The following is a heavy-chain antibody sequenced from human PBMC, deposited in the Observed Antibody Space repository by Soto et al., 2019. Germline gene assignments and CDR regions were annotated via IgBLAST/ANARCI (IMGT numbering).Heavy chain of an antibody. CDR2: ISWNSGSI. CDR1: GFIFDDYA. V-gene: IGHV3-9*01. D-gene: IGHD3-16*01. J-gene: IGHJ6*03. Sequence: GGSLRLSCAASGFIFDDYAMHWVRQAPGKGLEWVSGISWNSGSIGYADSVKGRFTISRDNAKNSLYLKMNSLRAEDTALDYCAKDQRGENDYIWGSYPMFFYMDVWGKGTTVTVSS. CDR3: AKDQRGENDYIWGSYPMFFYMDV.